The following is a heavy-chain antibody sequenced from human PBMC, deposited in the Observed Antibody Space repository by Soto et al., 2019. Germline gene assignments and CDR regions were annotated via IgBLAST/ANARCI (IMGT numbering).Heavy chain of an antibody. D-gene: IGHD3-22*01. V-gene: IGHV1-2*02. CDR1: GYMFTGYY. CDR2: INPKSGGT. J-gene: IGHJ3*02. Sequence: ASVKVSCKASGYMFTGYYVHWVRQAPGQGLEWMGWINPKSGGTKYAEKFQGRVSMTGDMSITTAYMELSSLRSDDTAVYYCATDRVAFDMWGQGTKVTVSS. CDR3: ATDRVAFDM.